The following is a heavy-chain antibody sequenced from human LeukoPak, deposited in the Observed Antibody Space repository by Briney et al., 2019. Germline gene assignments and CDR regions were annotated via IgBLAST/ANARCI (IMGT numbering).Heavy chain of an antibody. J-gene: IGHJ2*01. D-gene: IGHD3-22*01. Sequence: SETLSLTCTVSGGSISSYYWSWIRQPPGKGLEWIGYIYYSGSTNYNPSLKSRVTISVDTSKNQFSLKLSSVTAADTAVYYCARRHSSGLLGWYFDLWGRGTLVTVSS. CDR2: IYYSGST. CDR1: GGSISSYY. V-gene: IGHV4-59*01. CDR3: ARRHSSGLLGWYFDL.